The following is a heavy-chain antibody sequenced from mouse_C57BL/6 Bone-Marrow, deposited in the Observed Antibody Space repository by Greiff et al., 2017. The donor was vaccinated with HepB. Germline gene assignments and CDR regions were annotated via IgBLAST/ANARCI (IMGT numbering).Heavy chain of an antibody. CDR1: GFTFSSYA. J-gene: IGHJ4*01. CDR3: ARARYSRAMDY. V-gene: IGHV5-4*01. Sequence: DVQLVESGGGLVKPGGSLKLSCAASGFTFSSYAMSWVRQTPEKRLEWVATISDGGSYTYYPDNVKGRFTISRDNAKNKLYLHMSHLKSEDKAMYYCARARYSRAMDYWGQGTSVTVSS. CDR2: ISDGGSYT. D-gene: IGHD2-5*01.